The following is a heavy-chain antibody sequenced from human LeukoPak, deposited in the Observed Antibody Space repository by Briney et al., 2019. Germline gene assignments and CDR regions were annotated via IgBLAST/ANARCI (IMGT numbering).Heavy chain of an antibody. CDR3: AKHSGSYDAFDI. CDR1: GFTFSSYA. D-gene: IGHD1-26*01. CDR2: ISGSGGST. J-gene: IGHJ3*02. Sequence: GGSLRLSCAASGFTFSSYAMSWVRQAPGKGLEWVSAISGSGGSTYCADSVKGRFTISRDNSKNTLYLQMNSLRAEDTAVYYCAKHSGSYDAFDIWGQGTMVTVSS. V-gene: IGHV3-23*01.